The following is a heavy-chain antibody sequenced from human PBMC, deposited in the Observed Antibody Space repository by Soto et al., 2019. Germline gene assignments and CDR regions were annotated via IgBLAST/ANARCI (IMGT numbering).Heavy chain of an antibody. CDR2: TIPRIATS. CDR3: ATTYDFWGGRSYFDS. V-gene: IGHV1-69*01. Sequence: QVQLVQSGSEVKKPGSSVKVSCKASGGTFSSYTFSWVRQAPGQGLEWMGGTIPRIATSNHAQKCQGRVTITADESTSTAYMELSSLTSEDTAVYYGATTYDFWGGRSYFDSWGQGTLVTVSS. J-gene: IGHJ4*02. CDR1: GGTFSSYT. D-gene: IGHD3-3*01.